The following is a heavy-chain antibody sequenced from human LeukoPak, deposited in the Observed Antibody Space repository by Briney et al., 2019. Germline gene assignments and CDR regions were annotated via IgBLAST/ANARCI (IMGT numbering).Heavy chain of an antibody. CDR2: IYYSGST. CDR1: GGSISSGSYY. V-gene: IGHV4-31*03. CDR3: ARVWGPPRSFDI. Sequence: KSSQTLSLTCTVSGGSISSGSYYWSWIRQHPGKGLEWIGYIYYSGSTYYNPSLKSRVTISVDTSKNQFSLKLSSVTAADTAVYYCARVWGPPRSFDIWGQGTMVTVSS. D-gene: IGHD3-16*01. J-gene: IGHJ3*02.